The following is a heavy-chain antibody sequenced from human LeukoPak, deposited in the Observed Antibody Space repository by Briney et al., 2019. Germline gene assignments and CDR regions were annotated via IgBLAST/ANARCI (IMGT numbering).Heavy chain of an antibody. V-gene: IGHV4-59*01. Sequence: PSETLSLTCTVSGGSISSYYWSWIRQPPGKGLEWIGYIYYSGSTNYNPSLKSRVTISVDTSKNQFSLKLSSVTAADTAVYYCARQPGIAAAGTVFDLWGRGTLVTVSS. D-gene: IGHD6-13*01. CDR3: ARQPGIAAAGTVFDL. J-gene: IGHJ2*01. CDR2: IYYSGST. CDR1: GGSISSYY.